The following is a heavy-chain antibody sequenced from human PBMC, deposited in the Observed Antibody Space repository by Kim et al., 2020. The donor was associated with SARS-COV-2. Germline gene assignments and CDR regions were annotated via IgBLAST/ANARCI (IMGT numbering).Heavy chain of an antibody. Sequence: DSMKGRVTVSRDNSKNTVYLQINNLRVEDTAIYYCAKHSQSPGDPIVFDYWGQGTLVTVSS. CDR3: AKHSQSPGDPIVFDY. D-gene: IGHD2-21*02. J-gene: IGHJ4*02. V-gene: IGHV3-23*01.